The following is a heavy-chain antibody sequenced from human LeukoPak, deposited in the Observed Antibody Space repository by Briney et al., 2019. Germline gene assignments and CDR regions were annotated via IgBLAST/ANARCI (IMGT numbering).Heavy chain of an antibody. CDR2: ISLSGGST. J-gene: IGHJ4*02. V-gene: IGHV3-23*01. CDR1: GFTFSRYG. D-gene: IGHD3-10*01. CDR3: AKVGVSVAYYFDY. Sequence: GGSLRLSCAASGFTFSRYGMSWVRQAPGKGLEWVSDISLSGGSTNYADSVKGRFTIYRDNSKNTLYLQMKSLRVEDTAVYYCAKVGVSVAYYFDYWGQGTLVTVSS.